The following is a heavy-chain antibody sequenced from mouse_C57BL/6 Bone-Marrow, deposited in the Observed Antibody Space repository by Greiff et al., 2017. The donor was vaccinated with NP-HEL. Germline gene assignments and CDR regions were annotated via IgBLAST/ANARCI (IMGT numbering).Heavy chain of an antibody. Sequence: QVQLQQSGAELMKPGASVKLSCKATGYTFTGYWIEWVKQRPGHGLAWIGEILPGRGSTNYNEKFKGKATFTADTSSNTAYMQLSSLTTEDSAIYYCARGGGYYYFDYWGQGTTLTVSS. CDR1: GYTFTGYW. D-gene: IGHD2-3*01. CDR2: ILPGRGST. J-gene: IGHJ2*01. CDR3: ARGGGYYYFDY. V-gene: IGHV1-9*01.